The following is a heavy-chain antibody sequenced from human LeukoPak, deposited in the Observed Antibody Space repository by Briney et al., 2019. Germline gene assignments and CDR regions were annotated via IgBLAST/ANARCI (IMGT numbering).Heavy chain of an antibody. Sequence: SETLSLTCAVYGGSFSGCYWSWIRQPPGKGLEWIGEINHSGSTNYNPSLKSRVTISVDTSKNQFSLKLSSVTAADTAVYYCARGLGPLYYDFWSGYSRSPIFDYWGQGTLVTVSS. CDR1: GGSFSGCY. V-gene: IGHV4-34*01. D-gene: IGHD3-3*01. CDR2: INHSGST. CDR3: ARGLGPLYYDFWSGYSRSPIFDY. J-gene: IGHJ4*02.